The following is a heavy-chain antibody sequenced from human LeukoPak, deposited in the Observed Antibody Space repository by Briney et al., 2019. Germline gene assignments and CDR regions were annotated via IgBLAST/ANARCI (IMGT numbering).Heavy chain of an antibody. CDR3: ARGGDGDILTGLVFDY. V-gene: IGHV1-18*01. D-gene: IGHD3-9*01. Sequence: GSVKVSCKASGDRCTSYGISWVRHAPGEGLEWMVGISAYNGNTNYAQKLQGRVTMTTDTSTSTAYMELRSLRSDDTVVYYCARGGDGDILTGLVFDYWGQGTLVTVSS. J-gene: IGHJ4*02. CDR2: ISAYNGNT. CDR1: GDRCTSYG.